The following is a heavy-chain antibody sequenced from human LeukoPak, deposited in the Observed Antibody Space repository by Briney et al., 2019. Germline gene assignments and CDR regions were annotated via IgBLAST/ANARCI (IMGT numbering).Heavy chain of an antibody. CDR2: ISGGSTTT. CDR3: AKGAPCSGGSCYFFDY. Sequence: GGSLRLSCVASGFTFRAYAMRWVRQAPGKGLEWVSAISGGSTTTYYADSVKGRFTISRDNSKNTVYLQMNSLRADDTAVYYCAKGAPCSGGSCYFFDYWGQGTLVTVSS. D-gene: IGHD2-15*01. CDR1: GFTFRAYA. J-gene: IGHJ4*02. V-gene: IGHV3-23*01.